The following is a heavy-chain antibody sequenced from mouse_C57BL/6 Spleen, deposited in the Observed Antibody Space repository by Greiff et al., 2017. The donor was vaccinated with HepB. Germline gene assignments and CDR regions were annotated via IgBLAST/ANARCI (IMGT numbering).Heavy chain of an antibody. J-gene: IGHJ3*01. D-gene: IGHD1-1*01. CDR2: IRLKSDNYAT. Sequence: EVQLVESGGGLVQPGGSMKLSCVASGFTFSNYWMNWVRQSPEKGLEWVAQIRLKSDNYATHYAESVKGRFTISRDDSKSSVYLQMNNLRAADTGIYYCATIYYYGSSYPGFAYWGQGTLVTVSA. CDR3: ATIYYYGSSYPGFAY. V-gene: IGHV6-3*01. CDR1: GFTFSNYW.